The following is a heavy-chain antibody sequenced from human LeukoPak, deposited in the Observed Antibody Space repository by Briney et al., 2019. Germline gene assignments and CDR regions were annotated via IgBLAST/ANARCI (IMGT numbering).Heavy chain of an antibody. CDR2: VHYSGST. V-gene: IGHV4-59*01. CDR3: ARVVDMRTHAFDI. J-gene: IGHJ3*02. CDR1: GGSISTYY. Sequence: PSETLSLTCTVPGGSISTYYWGWIRQPPGRELEWIGYVHYSGSTNYNPSLKSRVTVSVDTSKNQFSLRLSSVTAADTAVYYCARVVDMRTHAFDIWGQGTMVTVSS. D-gene: IGHD5-24*01.